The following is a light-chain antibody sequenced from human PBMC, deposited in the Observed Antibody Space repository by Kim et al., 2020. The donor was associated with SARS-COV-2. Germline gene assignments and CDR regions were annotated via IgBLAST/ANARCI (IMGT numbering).Light chain of an antibody. CDR3: QQRGDWPPT. Sequence: LTPGQRATHSCRASQSVSTYLAWYQQGPGQAPRLLIYDASNRATGIPARFSGSGSGTDFTLTISSLEPEDFAVYYCQQRGDWPPTFGGGTKVDIK. V-gene: IGKV3-11*01. CDR1: QSVSTY. J-gene: IGKJ4*01. CDR2: DAS.